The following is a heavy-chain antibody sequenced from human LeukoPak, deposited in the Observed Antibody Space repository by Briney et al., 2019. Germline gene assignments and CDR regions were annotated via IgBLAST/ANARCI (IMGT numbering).Heavy chain of an antibody. V-gene: IGHV3-48*03. Sequence: TGGSLRLSCAASGFTFSSYEMNWVRQAPGKGLEWVSYISSSGSTIYYADSVKGRFTISRDNAKNSLYLQMNSLRAEDTAVYYCAKFRYDFWSGQYYFDYWGQGTLVTVSS. CDR1: GFTFSSYE. CDR2: ISSSGSTI. CDR3: AKFRYDFWSGQYYFDY. D-gene: IGHD3-3*01. J-gene: IGHJ4*02.